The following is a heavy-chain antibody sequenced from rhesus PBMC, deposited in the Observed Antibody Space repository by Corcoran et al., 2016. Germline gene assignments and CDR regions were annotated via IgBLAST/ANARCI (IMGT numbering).Heavy chain of an antibody. CDR2: ISSEGSKK. V-gene: IGHV3-54*02. CDR3: TTFGY. D-gene: IGHD1-1*01. CDR1: GFNFRIYG. J-gene: IGHJ4*01. Sequence: EVQLVESGGGLVQSGGSLRLSCAASGFNFRIYGMHWVRQAPGKGLEWVAVISSEGSKKEYADSVKDRFTISIDNSKNILYLQINNLKLEDTAVYYGTTFGYWGQGVLVTVSS.